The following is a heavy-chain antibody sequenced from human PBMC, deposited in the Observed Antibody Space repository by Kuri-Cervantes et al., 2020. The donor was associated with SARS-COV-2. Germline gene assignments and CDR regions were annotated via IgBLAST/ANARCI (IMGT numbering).Heavy chain of an antibody. CDR2: IYYSGST. CDR3: ARDSSRYGDYGWFDP. J-gene: IGHJ5*02. D-gene: IGHD4-17*01. V-gene: IGHV4-39*07. Sequence: SETLSLTCTVSGGSISSYYWGWIRQPPGKGLEWIGSIYYSGSTYYNPSLKSRVTISVDTSKNQFSLKLSSVTAADTAVYYCARDSSRYGDYGWFDPWGQGTLVTVSS. CDR1: GGSISSYY.